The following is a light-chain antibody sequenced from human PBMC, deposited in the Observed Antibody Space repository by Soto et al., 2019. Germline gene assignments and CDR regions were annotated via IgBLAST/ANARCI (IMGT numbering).Light chain of an antibody. CDR1: NSDIGNYNY. CDR2: DVS. J-gene: IGLJ3*02. V-gene: IGLV2-11*01. Sequence: QSALTQPRSVSGSPGQSVTISCTGTNSDIGNYNYVSWYQQHPGKAPKVMIYDVSKRPSGVPDRFSGSKSGNTASLTISGLKAEDEADYYCCSYPGSHTWVFGGGTKLTVL. CDR3: CSYPGSHTWV.